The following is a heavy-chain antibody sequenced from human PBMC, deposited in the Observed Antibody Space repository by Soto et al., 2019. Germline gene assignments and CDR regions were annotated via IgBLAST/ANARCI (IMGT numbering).Heavy chain of an antibody. J-gene: IGHJ6*02. Sequence: EVQLVESGGGLVQPGRSLRLSCAASGFTFDDYAMHWVRQAPGKGLEWVSGISWNSGSIGYADSVMGRGPISRDNAKNSLYLQMNSLRAEDTALYYCAKGDSSSFYYGMDVWGQGTTVTVSS. V-gene: IGHV3-9*01. CDR1: GFTFDDYA. D-gene: IGHD6-13*01. CDR2: ISWNSGSI. CDR3: AKGDSSSFYYGMDV.